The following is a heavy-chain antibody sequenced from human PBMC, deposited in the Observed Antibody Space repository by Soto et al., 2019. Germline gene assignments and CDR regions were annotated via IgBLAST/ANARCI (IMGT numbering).Heavy chain of an antibody. CDR2: ISYDGSNK. J-gene: IGHJ6*03. D-gene: IGHD6-13*01. CDR3: AKAAVLLSAAGTMKYYYYMDV. Sequence: GGSLRLSCAASGFTFSSYAMHWVRQAPGKGLEWVAVISYDGSNKYYADSVKGRFTISRDNSKNTLYLQMNSLRAEDTAAYYCAKAAVLLSAAGTMKYYYYMDVWGKGTTVTVSS. V-gene: IGHV3-30-3*01. CDR1: GFTFSSYA.